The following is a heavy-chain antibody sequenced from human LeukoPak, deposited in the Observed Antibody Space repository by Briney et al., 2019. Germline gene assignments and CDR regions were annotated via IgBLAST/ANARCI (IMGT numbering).Heavy chain of an antibody. CDR2: IRKDGSDI. Sequence: ETLSLTCTVSGGSISSSSYYWGWIRQPPGKGLEWVVNIRKDGSDIHYVDSVKGRFTISRDNAKNSLYLEMSSLRGEDTALYYCARGSGYNYGVLDYWGQGTLATVSS. V-gene: IGHV3-7*01. CDR3: ARGSGYNYGVLDY. D-gene: IGHD5-18*01. J-gene: IGHJ4*02. CDR1: GGSISSSSYY.